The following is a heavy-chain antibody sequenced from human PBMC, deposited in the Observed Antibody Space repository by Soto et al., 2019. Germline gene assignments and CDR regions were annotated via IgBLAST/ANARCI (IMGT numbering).Heavy chain of an antibody. J-gene: IGHJ4*01. CDR3: SRCLPGAPHEHSLDY. D-gene: IGHD1-26*01. CDR1: GFTFSSYV. V-gene: IGHV3-23*01. Sequence: GSLRLSCAASGFTFSSYVMSWVRQAPGKGLEWVSTISGTGGSTYYADSVKGQFTISRDNSKNTLYLQMNTLRAEDTAVYFCSRCLPGAPHEHSLDYWAQGTPDTVSS. CDR2: ISGTGGST.